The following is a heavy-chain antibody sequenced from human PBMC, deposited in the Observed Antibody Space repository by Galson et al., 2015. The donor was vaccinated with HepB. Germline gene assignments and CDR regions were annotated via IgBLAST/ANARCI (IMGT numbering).Heavy chain of an antibody. CDR1: GFTFSSYE. CDR2: ISYDGRNK. J-gene: IGHJ4*02. Sequence: SLRLSCAASGFTFSSYEMHWVRQAPGKGLEWVAVISYDGRNKYYADSIKGRFTISRDNSKDTVYLQMNSLRAEDTAVYYCARERITMYCFDYWGQGTLVTVSS. D-gene: IGHD3-3*01. CDR3: ARERITMYCFDY. V-gene: IGHV3-30*03.